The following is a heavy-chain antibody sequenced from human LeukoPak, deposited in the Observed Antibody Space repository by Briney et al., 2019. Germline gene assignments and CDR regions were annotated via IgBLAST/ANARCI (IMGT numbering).Heavy chain of an antibody. CDR3: ARQGGDHPV. CDR1: GFTFRSYA. V-gene: IGHV3-30-3*01. Sequence: GGSLRLSCAASGFTFRSYAMHWVRQAPGKGLEWVAVISYDGSNKYYVDSVKGRFTISRDNSKNTLWLQMNRLRAEDTAVYYCARQGGDHPVWGQGTLVTVSS. J-gene: IGHJ4*02. D-gene: IGHD2-21*02. CDR2: ISYDGSNK.